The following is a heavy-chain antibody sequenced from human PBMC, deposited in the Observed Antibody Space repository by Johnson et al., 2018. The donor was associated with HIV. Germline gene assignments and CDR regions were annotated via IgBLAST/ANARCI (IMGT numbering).Heavy chain of an antibody. D-gene: IGHD2-21*01. CDR1: GFTFSTYW. CDR2: ISSSGSTI. J-gene: IGHJ3*02. CDR3: ARHTGYDAFDI. Sequence: VQLVESGGGLVQPGGSLRLSCAASGFTFSTYWMHWVRQAPGKGLEWVSYISSSGSTIYYADSVKGRFTISRDNSKNTMSLQMNSLRAEDTAVYYCARHTGYDAFDIWGQGTMVTVSS. V-gene: IGHV3-48*01.